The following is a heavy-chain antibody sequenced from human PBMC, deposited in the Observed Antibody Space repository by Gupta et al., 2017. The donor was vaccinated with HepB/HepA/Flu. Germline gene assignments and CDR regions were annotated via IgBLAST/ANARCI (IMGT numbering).Heavy chain of an antibody. CDR3: VSFTGDWENLF. Sequence: QVQLVQSGAEVRGPGASVKVSCMASGYTFSSHHMFWVRQAPGQGFEWMGIIDPSGSSTNYAQKLQGRITMTRDTSTNTVFMELRSLRFDDTAVYYCVSFTGDWENLFWGQRILVTVSA. CDR2: IDPSGSST. J-gene: IGHJ4*02. D-gene: IGHD2-21*02. CDR1: GYTFSSHH. V-gene: IGHV1-46*04.